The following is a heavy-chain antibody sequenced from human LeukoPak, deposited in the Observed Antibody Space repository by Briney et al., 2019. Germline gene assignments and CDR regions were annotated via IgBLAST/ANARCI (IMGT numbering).Heavy chain of an antibody. CDR3: AKGMGSYGPLDY. CDR2: ISYDGSNK. D-gene: IGHD5-18*01. V-gene: IGHV3-30*18. Sequence: GGSLRLSCAASEFSVGSNYMTWVRQAPGKGLEWVAVISYDGSNKYYADSVKGRFTISRDNSKNTLYLQMNSLRAEDTAVYYCAKGMGSYGPLDYWGQGTLVTVSS. J-gene: IGHJ4*02. CDR1: EFSVGSNY.